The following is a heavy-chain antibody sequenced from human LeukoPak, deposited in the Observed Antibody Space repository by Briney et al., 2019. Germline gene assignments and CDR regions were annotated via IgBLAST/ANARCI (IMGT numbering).Heavy chain of an antibody. CDR3: AKSNGYGLVDI. D-gene: IGHD3-10*01. J-gene: IGHJ3*02. Sequence: SETLSLTCAVYGGSFSGYYWSWIRQPPGKGLEWIGNIFYSGSTYYSPSLRSRVTISLDTSRNQFSLKLNSATAADTAVYYCAKSNGYGLVDIWGQGTMVTVPS. V-gene: IGHV4-34*12. CDR2: IFYSGST. CDR1: GGSFSGYY.